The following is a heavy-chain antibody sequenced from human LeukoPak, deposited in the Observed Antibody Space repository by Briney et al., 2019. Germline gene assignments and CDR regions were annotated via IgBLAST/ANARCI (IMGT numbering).Heavy chain of an antibody. J-gene: IGHJ4*02. CDR2: ISSMSGRYI. V-gene: IGHV3-21*01. CDR1: VFTFSSYS. CDR3: ARVGYSSDWYEGGH. Sequence: GGSLRLSCEASVFTFSSYSMTWVRQAPGKGLEWVALISSMSGRYIYNAESLKGRFTISRDNAKNKLYLQMNSLRAEDTAVYYCARVGYSSDWYEGGHWGQGTLVTVSS. D-gene: IGHD6-19*01.